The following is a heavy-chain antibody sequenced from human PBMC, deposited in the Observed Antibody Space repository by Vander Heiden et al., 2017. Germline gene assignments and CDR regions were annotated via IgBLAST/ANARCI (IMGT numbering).Heavy chain of an antibody. Sequence: EVQLVESGGGLVKPGGSLRLSCVASAFTFKNVWMSWVRQAPGKGLEWIGRMKDGGTTAYAAPVEGRFTISVDDSKTTLYLQMSNLKTEDTAVYFCTTLGGDNYFNPLDYWGQGTLVTVSS. CDR1: AFTFKNVW. V-gene: IGHV3-15*01. J-gene: IGHJ4*02. CDR2: MKDGGTT. D-gene: IGHD2-21*02. CDR3: TTLGGDNYFNPLDY.